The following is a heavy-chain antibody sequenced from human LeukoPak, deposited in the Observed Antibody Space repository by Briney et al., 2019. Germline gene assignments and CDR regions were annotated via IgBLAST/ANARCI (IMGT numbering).Heavy chain of an antibody. V-gene: IGHV3-30*03. CDR1: GFTFSSYG. CDR3: ARHGNYYGSGSYY. J-gene: IGHJ4*02. D-gene: IGHD3-10*01. Sequence: GGSLRLSCAASGFTFSSYGMHWVRQAPGKGLEWVAVISYDGSNKYYADSVKGRFTISRDNSKNTLYLQMNSLRAEDTAVYYCARHGNYYGSGSYYWGQGTLVTVSS. CDR2: ISYDGSNK.